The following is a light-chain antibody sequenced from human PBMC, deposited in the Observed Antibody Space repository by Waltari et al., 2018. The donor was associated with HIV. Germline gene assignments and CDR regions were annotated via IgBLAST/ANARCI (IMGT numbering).Light chain of an antibody. CDR2: NNS. J-gene: IGLJ2*01. CDR1: SPNLGRHT. CDR3: AAWDDSLNGAI. Sequence: QSVLTQPPSASGTPGQRVTISCSGSSPNLGRHTVSWYQHLPGTAPKLLIYNNSQRPSGVPDRFSGSKSDTSASLAISGLQSEDEAGYFCAAWDDSLNGAIFGGGTKLTVL. V-gene: IGLV1-44*01.